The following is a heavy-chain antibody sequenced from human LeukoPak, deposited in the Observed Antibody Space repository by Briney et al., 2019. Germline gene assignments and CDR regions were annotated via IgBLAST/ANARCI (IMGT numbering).Heavy chain of an antibody. Sequence: SETLSLTCTVSGGSISSSSYYWGWIRQPPGKGLEWMGGIYYSGTTYYNPSLKSRVTISVDTSKNQFSLKLSSVTAADTAVYYCARGYYDILTGPEPAFDYWGQGTLVTVSS. CDR3: ARGYYDILTGPEPAFDY. J-gene: IGHJ4*02. V-gene: IGHV4-39*07. D-gene: IGHD3-9*01. CDR1: GGSISSSSYY. CDR2: IYYSGTT.